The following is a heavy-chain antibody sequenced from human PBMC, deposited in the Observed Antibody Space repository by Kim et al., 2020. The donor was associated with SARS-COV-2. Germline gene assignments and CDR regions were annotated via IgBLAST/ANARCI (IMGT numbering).Heavy chain of an antibody. Sequence: GESLKISCKVSGNNFANYWIGWVRHMPGKGLEWMGIIYPDDSDTRYSPSFQGQVTISADKSSNTAYLQRSRLKASDTAMYYCARHDGGLWFGDSTGYFFYVMDAWGQGTTVTVSS. D-gene: IGHD3-10*01. CDR3: ARHDGGLWFGDSTGYFFYVMDA. CDR2: IYPDDSDT. J-gene: IGHJ6*02. V-gene: IGHV5-51*01. CDR1: GNNFANYW.